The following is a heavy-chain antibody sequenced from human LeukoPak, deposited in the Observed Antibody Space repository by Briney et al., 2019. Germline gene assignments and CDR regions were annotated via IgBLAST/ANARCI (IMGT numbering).Heavy chain of an antibody. CDR3: AKSDSPYSSSWYPWGY. D-gene: IGHD6-13*01. V-gene: IGHV3-23*01. CDR1: GFTFSSYA. Sequence: GGSLRLSCAASGFTFSSYAMSWVRQAPGKGLEWVSAISGSGGSTYYADSMKGRFTISRDNSKNTLYLQMNSLRAEDTAAYYCAKSDSPYSSSWYPWGYWGQGTLVTVTS. CDR2: ISGSGGST. J-gene: IGHJ4*02.